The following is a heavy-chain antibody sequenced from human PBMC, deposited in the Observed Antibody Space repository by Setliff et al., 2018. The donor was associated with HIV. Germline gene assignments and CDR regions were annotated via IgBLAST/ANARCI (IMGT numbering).Heavy chain of an antibody. D-gene: IGHD3-22*01. Sequence: VASVKVSCKASGGTFSSYAISWVRQAPGQGLEWMGGIIPMYGVTNYAHNFQGRVTLTTDESTSTAYMELSSLRSEDTAIYYCARGTDDGFYYDTSGSLAFDIWGQGTMVTVSS. CDR3: ARGTDDGFYYDTSGSLAFDI. CDR2: IIPMYGVT. J-gene: IGHJ3*02. V-gene: IGHV1-69*05. CDR1: GGTFSSYA.